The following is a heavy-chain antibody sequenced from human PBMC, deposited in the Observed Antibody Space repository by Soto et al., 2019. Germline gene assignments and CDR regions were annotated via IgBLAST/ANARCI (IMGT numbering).Heavy chain of an antibody. Sequence: LSLTCTVSGASMNSYHWSWIRQPAGKGLEWIGHIHSSGSTNYNPSLKSRVTMSVDTSKNQFSLRLMSLTAADTAVYYCARDQGVAAAGITWFDPWGQGSLVT. J-gene: IGHJ5*02. CDR2: IHSSGST. V-gene: IGHV4-4*07. D-gene: IGHD6-13*01. CDR3: ARDQGVAAAGITWFDP. CDR1: GASMNSYH.